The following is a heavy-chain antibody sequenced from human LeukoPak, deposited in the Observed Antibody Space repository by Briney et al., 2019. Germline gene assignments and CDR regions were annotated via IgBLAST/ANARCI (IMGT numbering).Heavy chain of an antibody. CDR1: GFTFSRYA. V-gene: IGHV3-64D*09. CDR2: INDNGGRT. Sequence: GGSLRLSCSASGFTFSRYAMHWVRQAPGKGLEYVSGINDNGGRTHYGDSVKGRFSISRDNSKDTLHLQMSTLRAEDTALYYCVKDVGGSYAFDYWGQGILITVAS. J-gene: IGHJ4*02. D-gene: IGHD1-26*01. CDR3: VKDVGGSYAFDY.